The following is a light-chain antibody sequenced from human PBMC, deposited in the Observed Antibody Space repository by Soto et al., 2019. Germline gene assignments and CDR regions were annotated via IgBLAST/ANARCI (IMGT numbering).Light chain of an antibody. CDR2: SNN. J-gene: IGLJ2*01. CDR1: NSNIGAHYD. Sequence: QSVLTQPPSVSGAPGQTVTISCTRSNSNIGAHYDVHWYQQLPGAAPKLLIYSNNNRPSGVPDRFSGSKSGTSASLAITGLQAEDGADYYCQSYDSSLSVVFGGGTKLTVL. V-gene: IGLV1-40*01. CDR3: QSYDSSLSVV.